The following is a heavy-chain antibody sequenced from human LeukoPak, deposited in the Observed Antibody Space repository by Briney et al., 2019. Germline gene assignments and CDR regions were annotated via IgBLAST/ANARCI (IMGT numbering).Heavy chain of an antibody. V-gene: IGHV3-30-3*01. D-gene: IGHD3-9*01. CDR1: GITFSSYA. CDR2: ISYDGSNK. Sequence: GRSLRLSCAAYGITFSSYAMDWVRQAPGKGLEWVAVISYDGSNKYYADSVKGRFTTSRDNSKNTLYLQMNSLRAEDTAVYFCARDTRYYDILTGYPLFVEWGRGTLVTVSP. CDR3: ARDTRYYDILTGYPLFVE. J-gene: IGHJ4*02.